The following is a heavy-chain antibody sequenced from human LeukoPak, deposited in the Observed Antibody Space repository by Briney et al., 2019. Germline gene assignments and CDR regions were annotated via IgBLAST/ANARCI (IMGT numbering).Heavy chain of an antibody. V-gene: IGHV3-66*01. CDR1: GFAVSSNY. Sequence: GGSLRLSCAASGFAVSSNYMSWVRQAPGKGLEWVSLIYSGGSTFYADSVKVRFTISRDISKNTLFLQMNSLRAEDTAVYYCARVPAAGRELFDSWGQGTLVTVSS. CDR2: IYSGGST. J-gene: IGHJ4*02. CDR3: ARVPAAGRELFDS. D-gene: IGHD6-13*01.